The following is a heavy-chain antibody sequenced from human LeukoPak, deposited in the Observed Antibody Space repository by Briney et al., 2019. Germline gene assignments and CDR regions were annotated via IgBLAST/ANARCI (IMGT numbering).Heavy chain of an antibody. J-gene: IGHJ5*02. CDR1: GYTFTSYG. V-gene: IGHV1-18*01. Sequence: ASVKVSCKPSGYTFTSYGISWVRQAPGQGLEWMGWISAYNGNTNYAQKLQGRVTMTTDTSTSTAYMELRSLRSDDSAVYYGARGYTMEREWFGPWVQGTRVTVSS. CDR3: ARGYTMEREWFGP. CDR2: ISAYNGNT. D-gene: IGHD3-10*01.